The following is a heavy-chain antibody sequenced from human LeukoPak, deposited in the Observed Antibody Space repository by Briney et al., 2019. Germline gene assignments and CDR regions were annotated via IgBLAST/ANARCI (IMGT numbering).Heavy chain of an antibody. CDR2: IRYDESKK. Sequence: GGSLRLSCAASGFTFSYYGMHWVRQAPGKGLEWVAFIRYDESKKFYGDSVKGRFTISRNNSKNTLYLQMNSLRTEDTAVYYCAKSHLPNAYSGTYYCDYWGQGTLVTVSS. V-gene: IGHV3-30*02. D-gene: IGHD1-26*01. J-gene: IGHJ4*02. CDR3: AKSHLPNAYSGTYYCDY. CDR1: GFTFSYYG.